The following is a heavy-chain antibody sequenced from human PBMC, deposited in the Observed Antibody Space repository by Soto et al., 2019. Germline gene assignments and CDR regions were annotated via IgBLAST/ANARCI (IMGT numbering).Heavy chain of an antibody. D-gene: IGHD3-10*01. J-gene: IGHJ4*02. CDR3: ARSFMVPVDFFDY. CDR1: TCSLSINY. V-gene: IGHV4-59*01. Sequence: TGTVSTCSLSINYLSWIRQSPGKGLEWIGNIYYSGSTNYNPSLKSRVTMSVDTSKNQFTLKLSSVTAADTGVYFCARSFMVPVDFFDYWGQGTLVTVSS. CDR2: IYYSGST.